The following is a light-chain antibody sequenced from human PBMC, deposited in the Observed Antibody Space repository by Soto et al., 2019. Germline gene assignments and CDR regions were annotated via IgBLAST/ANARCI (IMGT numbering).Light chain of an antibody. CDR3: QQYSAWWT. CDR2: DAS. Sequence: EIVMTQSPATLSVSPGERATLSCRASQSVSSNLAWYQQKPGQAPRLLIYDASTRAPGIPARFSGSGSGTEFTLTISSLQSEDFAVYYCQQYSAWWTVGQGNTVEIK. J-gene: IGKJ1*01. CDR1: QSVSSN. V-gene: IGKV3-15*01.